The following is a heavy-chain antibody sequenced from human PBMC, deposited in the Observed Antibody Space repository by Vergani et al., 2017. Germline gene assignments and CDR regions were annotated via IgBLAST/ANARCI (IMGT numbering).Heavy chain of an antibody. D-gene: IGHD4-11*01. CDR3: ARGDYSRAPRAGYYFDY. V-gene: IGHV3-33*01. CDR1: GFTFSSYG. J-gene: IGHJ4*02. CDR2: IWYDGSNK. Sequence: QVQLVESGGGVLQPGRSLRLSCAASGFTFSSYGMHWVRQAPGKGLEWVAVIWYDGSNKYYADSVKGRFTISRDNSKNTLYLQMNSLRAEDTAVYYCARGDYSRAPRAGYYFDYWGQGTLVTVSS.